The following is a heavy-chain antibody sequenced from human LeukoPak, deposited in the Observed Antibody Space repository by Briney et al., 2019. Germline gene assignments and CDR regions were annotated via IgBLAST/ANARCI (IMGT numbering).Heavy chain of an antibody. CDR2: IYYSGST. D-gene: IGHD3-10*01. V-gene: IGHV4-59*01. J-gene: IGHJ6*02. Sequence: PSETLSLTCTVSGGSISSYYWSWIRQPPGKGLEWIGYIYYSGSTNYNPSLKSRVTISVDTSKNQFSLKLSSVTAADTAVYYCARGNTDPFSYYGSGSFFMDVWGQGTTVTVSS. CDR1: GGSISSYY. CDR3: ARGNTDPFSYYGSGSFFMDV.